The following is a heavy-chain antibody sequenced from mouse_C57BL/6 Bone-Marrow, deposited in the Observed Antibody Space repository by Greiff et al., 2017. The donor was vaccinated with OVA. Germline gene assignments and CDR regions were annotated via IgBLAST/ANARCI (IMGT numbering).Heavy chain of an antibody. CDR2: IDPETGGT. J-gene: IGHJ3*01. CDR3: TSRVYDGYYYVGAWFAY. CDR1: GYTFTDYE. D-gene: IGHD2-3*01. Sequence: VQLKESGAELVRPGASVTLSCKASGYTFTDYEMHWVKQTPVHGLEWIGAIDPETGGTAYNQKFKGKAILTADKSSSTAYMELRSLTSEDSAVYYCTSRVYDGYYYVGAWFAYWGQGTLVTVSA. V-gene: IGHV1-15*01.